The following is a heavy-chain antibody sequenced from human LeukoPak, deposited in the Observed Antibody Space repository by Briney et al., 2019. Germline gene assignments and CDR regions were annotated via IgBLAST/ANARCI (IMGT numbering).Heavy chain of an antibody. D-gene: IGHD5-24*01. CDR1: GFTFSSYA. CDR2: IKQDGSEK. V-gene: IGHV3-7*03. J-gene: IGHJ3*02. Sequence: PGGSLRLSCAASGFTFSSYAMSWVRQAPGKGLEWVANIKQDGSEKYYVDSVKGRFTISRDNAKNSLYLQMNSLRAEDTAVYYCARDPADGYNSAFDIWGQGTMVTVSS. CDR3: ARDPADGYNSAFDI.